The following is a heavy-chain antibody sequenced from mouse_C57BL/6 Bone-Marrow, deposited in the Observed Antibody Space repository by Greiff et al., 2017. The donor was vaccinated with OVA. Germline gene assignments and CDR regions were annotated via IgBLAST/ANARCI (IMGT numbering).Heavy chain of an antibody. CDR3: ARDDYYWYFDF. J-gene: IGHJ1*03. V-gene: IGHV7-1*01. Sequence: EVMLVESGGGLVQSGRSLRLSCATSGFTFSDFYMEWVRQAPGKGLEWIAASRNKANDYTTEYSASVKGRFIVSRDTSQSILYLQMNALRAEDTAIYYCARDDYYWYFDFWGTGTTVTVSS. CDR1: GFTFSDFY. CDR2: SRNKANDYTT.